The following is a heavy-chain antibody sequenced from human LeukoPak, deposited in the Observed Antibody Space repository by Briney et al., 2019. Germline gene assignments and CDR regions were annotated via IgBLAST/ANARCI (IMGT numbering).Heavy chain of an antibody. CDR3: TRDRPYYDSSGYYDY. CDR1: GFTFGDYA. V-gene: IGHV3-49*03. J-gene: IGHJ4*02. CDR2: IRSKAYGGTT. Sequence: GGSLRLSCTASGFTFGDYAMSGFRQAPGKGLEWVGFIRSKAYGGTTEYAASVKGRFTISRDDSKSIAYLQMNSLKTEDTAVYYCTRDRPYYDSSGYYDYWGQGTLVTVSS. D-gene: IGHD3-22*01.